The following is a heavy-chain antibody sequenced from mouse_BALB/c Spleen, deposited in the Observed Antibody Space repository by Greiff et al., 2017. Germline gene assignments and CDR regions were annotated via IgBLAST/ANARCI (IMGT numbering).Heavy chain of an antibody. V-gene: IGHV2-9*02. Sequence: VKLVESGPGLVAPSQSLSITCTVSGFSLTSYGVHWVRQPPGKGLEWLGVIWAGGSTNYNSALMSRLSISKDNSKSQVFLKMNSLQTDDTAMYYCARGDYRYDVVYAMDYWGQGTSVTVSS. J-gene: IGHJ4*01. CDR2: IWAGGST. CDR1: GFSLTSYG. CDR3: ARGDYRYDVVYAMDY. D-gene: IGHD2-14*01.